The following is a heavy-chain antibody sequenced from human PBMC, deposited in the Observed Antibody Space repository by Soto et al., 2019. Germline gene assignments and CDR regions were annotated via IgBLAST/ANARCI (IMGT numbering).Heavy chain of an antibody. CDR3: ARDSKRGNDDAFDI. Sequence: QVQLQESGPGLVKPSQTLSLTCTVSGGSISSGGYYWSWIRQHPGKGLEWIGYIYYSGSTYYNPSLKIRVTISVDTSKNQFSLKLSSVTAADTAVYYCARDSKRGNDDAFDIWGQGTMVTVSS. D-gene: IGHD3-10*01. J-gene: IGHJ3*02. CDR2: IYYSGST. V-gene: IGHV4-31*03. CDR1: GGSISSGGYY.